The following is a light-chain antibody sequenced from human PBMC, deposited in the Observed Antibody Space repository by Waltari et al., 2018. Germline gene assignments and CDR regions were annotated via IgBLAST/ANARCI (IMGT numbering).Light chain of an antibody. CDR3: QHYGTSLMYA. CDR2: SAS. Sequence: TVLTQSPGTLSLSPGDRATLSCRASQTVRGAFLAWYQQRRGQPPRLLIYSASKRAPGIPERFSGSGSGTDFTLTISGLEPEDFAVYYCQHYGTSLMYALGQGTKLEIK. CDR1: QTVRGAF. V-gene: IGKV3-20*01. J-gene: IGKJ2*01.